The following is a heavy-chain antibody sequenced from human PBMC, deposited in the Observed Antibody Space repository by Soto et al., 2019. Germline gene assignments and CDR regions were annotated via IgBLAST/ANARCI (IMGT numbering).Heavy chain of an antibody. D-gene: IGHD2-15*01. J-gene: IGHJ5*02. V-gene: IGHV3-23*01. CDR2: ISGSGDYT. Sequence: EVQLLESGGGLVQPGESLRLSCAASGFTFSSYAMTWVRQAPGKGLEWVSSISGSGDYTYFADSVKGRFTISRDNSKDTLDLQMSSLRVEAPATYYWAKDSRSHPQGGFDTRGQGTLVSVSS. CDR3: AKDSRSHPQGGFDT. CDR1: GFTFSSYA.